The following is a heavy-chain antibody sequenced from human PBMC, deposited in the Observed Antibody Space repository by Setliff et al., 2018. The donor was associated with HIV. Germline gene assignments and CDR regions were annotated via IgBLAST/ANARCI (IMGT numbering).Heavy chain of an antibody. CDR2: IKSKTDGGTT. Sequence: GGSLRLSCAASGFTFSNTWMNWVRQAPGKGLEWVGRIKSKTDGGTTDYAAPVKCRFTISRDDSKNTLNLQLNSLRSEDTAVYYCTAARWHLVDQWGQGTLVTVSS. D-gene: IGHD4-17*01. V-gene: IGHV3-15*07. CDR1: GFTFSNTW. J-gene: IGHJ4*02. CDR3: TAARWHLVDQ.